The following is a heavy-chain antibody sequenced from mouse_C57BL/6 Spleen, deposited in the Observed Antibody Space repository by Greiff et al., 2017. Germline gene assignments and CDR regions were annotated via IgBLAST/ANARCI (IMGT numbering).Heavy chain of an antibody. J-gene: IGHJ2*01. D-gene: IGHD1-1*02. CDR2: ISNLAYSI. CDR3: ARQGWPSSYFDY. Sequence: EVHLVESGGGLVQPGGSLKLSCAASGFTFSDYGMAWVRQAPRKGPAWVAFISNLAYSIYYADTVTGRFTISRENAKNTLYLEMSSLRSEDTAMYYCARQGWPSSYFDYWGQGTTLTVSS. CDR1: GFTFSDYG. V-gene: IGHV5-15*01.